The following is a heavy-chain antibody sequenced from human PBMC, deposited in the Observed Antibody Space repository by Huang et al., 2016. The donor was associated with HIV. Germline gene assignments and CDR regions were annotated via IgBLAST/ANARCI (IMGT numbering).Heavy chain of an antibody. J-gene: IGHJ4*02. Sequence: QVQVVESGGGAVQPGGSLRLSCAASGFTSSGYGLHWVRQAPGKGLGWVALLRYDGSHKFYADSVKGRFTISRDNSKNTVYLQMNSLRGEDTAVYYCAKGPVQWLVTYWGQGTLVTVSS. D-gene: IGHD6-19*01. V-gene: IGHV3-30*02. CDR1: GFTSSGYG. CDR2: LRYDGSHK. CDR3: AKGPVQWLVTY.